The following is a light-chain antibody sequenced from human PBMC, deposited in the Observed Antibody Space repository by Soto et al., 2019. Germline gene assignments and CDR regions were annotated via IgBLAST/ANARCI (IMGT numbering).Light chain of an antibody. CDR1: QTVNSRY. V-gene: IGKV3-20*01. J-gene: IGKJ2*01. CDR3: QQFDDSRPAFT. Sequence: ESVLTQSPGTLSLSPGERATLSCRASQTVNSRYLTWYQHKPGQAPRLLIYGASIRATGIPDRFSGSRSGADFSITITRLEPEDSALYYCQQFDDSRPAFTFGQGTKLEI. CDR2: GAS.